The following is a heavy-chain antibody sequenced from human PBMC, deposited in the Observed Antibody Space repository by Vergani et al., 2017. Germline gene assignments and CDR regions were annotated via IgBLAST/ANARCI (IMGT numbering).Heavy chain of an antibody. J-gene: IGHJ3*02. V-gene: IGHV3-9*01. D-gene: IGHD2-2*01. Sequence: EVQLVESGGGLVQPGRSLRLSCAASGFTFDDYAMHWVRQAPGKGLEWVSGISWNSGSIGYADSVKGRFTISRDNAKNSLYLQMNSLRAEDTALYYCAKDEWDLVVVPAAMKVSITMIGNAFDIWGQGTMVTVSS. CDR2: ISWNSGSI. CDR1: GFTFDDYA. CDR3: AKDEWDLVVVPAAMKVSITMIGNAFDI.